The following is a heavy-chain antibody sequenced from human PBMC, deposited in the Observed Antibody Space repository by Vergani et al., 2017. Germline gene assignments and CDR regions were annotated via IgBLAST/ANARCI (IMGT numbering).Heavy chain of an antibody. D-gene: IGHD6-19*01. J-gene: IGHJ6*02. CDR3: TRRSAVGAPPVAEYYYYGMDV. Sequence: EVQLVESGGGLVKPGGSLRLSCAASGFTFSSYSMNWVRQAPGKGLEWVSSISSSSSYIYYADSVKGRFTISRDNAKNSLYLQMNSLKTEDTAVYYCTRRSAVGAPPVAEYYYYGMDVWGQGTTVTVSS. CDR1: GFTFSSYS. V-gene: IGHV3-21*01. CDR2: ISSSSSYI.